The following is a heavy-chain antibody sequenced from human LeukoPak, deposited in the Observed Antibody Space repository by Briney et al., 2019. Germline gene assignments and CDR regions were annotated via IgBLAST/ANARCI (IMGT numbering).Heavy chain of an antibody. V-gene: IGHV1-24*01. CDR1: GYTLTELS. J-gene: IGHJ4*02. CDR2: FDPEDGET. CDR3: ATPSPPNLLWLLLGYPREFDY. Sequence: ASVKVSCKVSGYTLTELSMHWVRQAPGKGLEWMGGFDPEDGETIYAQKFQGRVTMTEDTSTDTAYMELSSLRSEDTAVYYCATPSPPNLLWLLLGYPREFDYWGQGTLVTVSS. D-gene: IGHD3-10*01.